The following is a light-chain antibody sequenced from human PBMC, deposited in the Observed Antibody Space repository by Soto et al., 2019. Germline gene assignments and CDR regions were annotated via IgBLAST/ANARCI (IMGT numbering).Light chain of an antibody. CDR1: SSDVGGYNY. CDR3: SSYTSSSTPV. Sequence: QSALTQPASVSGSPGQSITISCTGTSSDVGGYNYVSWYQQHPGKAPKLMIYDVSNRPSGVSNRFSGSKSGNTASLSISGLQAEDEADYYCSSYTSSSTPVFGTGTKVTGL. J-gene: IGLJ1*01. V-gene: IGLV2-14*01. CDR2: DVS.